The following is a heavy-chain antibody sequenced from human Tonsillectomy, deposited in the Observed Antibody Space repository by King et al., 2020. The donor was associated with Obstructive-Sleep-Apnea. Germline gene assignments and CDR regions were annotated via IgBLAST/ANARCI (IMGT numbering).Heavy chain of an antibody. V-gene: IGHV3-30*02. CDR3: AKDVAAGDYWYFDL. CDR1: GFIFSGYG. CDR2: IRYDGSDK. Sequence: VQLVESGGGVVRPGRSLRLSCEASGFIFSGYGMHWVRQAPGKGLEWVTFIRYDGSDKYYADAVKGRFTISRDNSKNTLDLQMNSLRAEDTAVYYCAKDVAAGDYWYFDLWGRGTLVTVSS. J-gene: IGHJ2*01. D-gene: IGHD6-13*01.